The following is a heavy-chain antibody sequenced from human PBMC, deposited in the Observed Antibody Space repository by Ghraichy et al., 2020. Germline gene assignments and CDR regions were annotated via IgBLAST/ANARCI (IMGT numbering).Heavy chain of an antibody. J-gene: IGHJ4*02. Sequence: GGSLRLSCAASGFTLSSYGMHWVRQAPGKGLEWVAIISYDGSNEYYADSVKGRSTISRDNSKNTLYLQMNSLRAEDTAVYYCAKDRSNYYGSGNYYNAGIDSWGQGNLVTVSS. CDR1: GFTLSSYG. CDR3: AKDRSNYYGSGNYYNAGIDS. D-gene: IGHD3-10*01. CDR2: ISYDGSNE. V-gene: IGHV3-30*18.